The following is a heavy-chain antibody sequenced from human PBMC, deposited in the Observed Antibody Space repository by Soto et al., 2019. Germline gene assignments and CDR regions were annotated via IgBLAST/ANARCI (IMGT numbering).Heavy chain of an antibody. V-gene: IGHV1-3*01. D-gene: IGHD3-16*01. CDR3: AREYSLAVGAPGY. Sequence: ASVKVSCKASGYTFTSYAMHWVRQAPGQRLEWMGWINAGNGNTKYSQKFQGRVTITRDTSASTAYMELSSLRREDTSVYYCAREYSLAVGAPGYWGQGTLVTVSS. J-gene: IGHJ4*02. CDR1: GYTFTSYA. CDR2: INAGNGNT.